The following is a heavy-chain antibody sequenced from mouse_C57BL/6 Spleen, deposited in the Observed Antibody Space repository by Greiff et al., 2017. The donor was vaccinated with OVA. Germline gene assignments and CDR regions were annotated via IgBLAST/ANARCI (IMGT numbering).Heavy chain of an antibody. CDR1: GYTFTSYW. D-gene: IGHD2-5*01. CDR3: ARKSNRAY. Sequence: VKLQQPGAELVKPGASVKLSCKASGYTFTSYWMQWVKQRPGQGLEWIGEIDPSDSYTNYNQKFKGKATLTVDTSSSTAYMQLSSLTSEDSAVYYCARKSNRAYWGQGTLVTVSA. CDR2: IDPSDSYT. J-gene: IGHJ3*01. V-gene: IGHV1-50*01.